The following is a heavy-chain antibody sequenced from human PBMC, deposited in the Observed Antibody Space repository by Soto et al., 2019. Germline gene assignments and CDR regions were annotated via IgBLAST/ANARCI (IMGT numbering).Heavy chain of an antibody. J-gene: IGHJ4*02. V-gene: IGHV3-66*04. CDR3: ARRYDSGAFPLGY. D-gene: IGHD3-10*01. CDR1: GFTVSSNH. Sequence: EVQLVESGGGLVQPGGSLRLSCAASGFTVSSNHTSWVRQAPGKRLEWVSLIYSGGTTYYAESVKGRFIMSRDNSKNTVYLQMNSLRAEDTAVYYCARRYDSGAFPLGYWGQGTLVTVSS. CDR2: IYSGGTT.